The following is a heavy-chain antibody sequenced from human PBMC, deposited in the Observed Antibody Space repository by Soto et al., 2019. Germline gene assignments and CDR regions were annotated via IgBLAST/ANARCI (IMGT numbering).Heavy chain of an antibody. J-gene: IGHJ3*02. Sequence: ASVKVSCKPSVYTFTSFDIKWVRQANEQGLEWMGWMNPSSGNTGYAPKLQGRVIMTWDTSINTAYMELSSLRSDDTAVYYCARAREYSSSSGAFDIWGQGTMVTVSS. CDR3: ARAREYSSSSGAFDI. D-gene: IGHD6-13*01. V-gene: IGHV1-8*01. CDR2: MNPSSGNT. CDR1: VYTFTSFD.